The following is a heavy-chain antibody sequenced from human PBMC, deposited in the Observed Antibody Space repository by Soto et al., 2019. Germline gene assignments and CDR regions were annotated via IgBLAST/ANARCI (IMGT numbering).Heavy chain of an antibody. CDR1: GGTFSSYA. Sequence: QVQLVQSGAEVKKPGSSVKVSCKASGGTFSSYAIYWVRQAPGQGLEWMGGIIPIFATTNYAQKFQGRVMITADESTSTAYMELSSLRSDDTAVYYCARNGRGVKDFQHWGQGNLVTVSS. CDR3: ARNGRGVKDFQH. CDR2: IIPIFATT. D-gene: IGHD3-10*01. J-gene: IGHJ1*01. V-gene: IGHV1-69*01.